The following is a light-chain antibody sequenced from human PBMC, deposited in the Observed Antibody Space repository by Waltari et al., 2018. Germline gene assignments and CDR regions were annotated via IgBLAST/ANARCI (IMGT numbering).Light chain of an antibody. CDR1: SSDVGRYNL. CDR3: YSYAGSSPVV. J-gene: IGLJ2*01. Sequence: QSALTQPASVSGSPGQSITISCTGTSSDVGRYNLVSWYQQHPGKAPKLMIYEVSKRPSGVSNRFSGSKSGNTASLTISGLQAEDEADYYCYSYAGSSPVVFGGGTKLTVL. V-gene: IGLV2-23*02. CDR2: EVS.